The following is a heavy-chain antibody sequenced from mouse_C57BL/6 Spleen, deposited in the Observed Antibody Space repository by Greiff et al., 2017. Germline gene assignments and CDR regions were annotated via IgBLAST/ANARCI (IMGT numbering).Heavy chain of an antibody. Sequence: EVKLMESGGGLVKPGGSLKLSCAASGFTFSSYAMSWVRQTPEKRLEWVATISDGGSYTYYPDNVKGRFTISRDNAKNNLYLQMSHLKSEDTAMYYCARERVATRYFDVWGTGTTVTVSS. J-gene: IGHJ1*03. CDR2: ISDGGSYT. CDR1: GFTFSSYA. CDR3: ARERVATRYFDV. V-gene: IGHV5-4*01. D-gene: IGHD1-1*02.